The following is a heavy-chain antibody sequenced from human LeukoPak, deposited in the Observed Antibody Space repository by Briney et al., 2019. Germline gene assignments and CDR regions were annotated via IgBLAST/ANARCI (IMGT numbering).Heavy chain of an antibody. D-gene: IGHD3/OR15-3a*01. Sequence: SETLSLTCTVSGGSISGDHWNWIRQPPGKGLEWIGYIYYSGSTNYNPSLKSRVTISIDTSKNQFSLKLTSVTAADTAVYYCARRNDFGIWGQGTLVTVSS. CDR1: GGSISGDH. V-gene: IGHV4-59*08. CDR3: ARRNDFGI. CDR2: IYYSGST. J-gene: IGHJ4*02.